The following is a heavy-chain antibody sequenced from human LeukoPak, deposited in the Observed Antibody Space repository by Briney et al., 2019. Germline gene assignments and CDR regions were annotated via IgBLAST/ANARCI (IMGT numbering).Heavy chain of an antibody. CDR3: ARGWFGEIPFLDF. CDR1: GYTFTSYD. Sequence: GASVKVSCKASGYTFTSYDINWVRQATGQGLEWMGWMNPNSANTGYAQKFQGRVTVTRDTSINTAYMELSSLTSEDTAVYYCARGWFGEIPFLDFWGQGTLVTVSS. V-gene: IGHV1-8*01. D-gene: IGHD3-10*01. CDR2: MNPNSANT. J-gene: IGHJ4*02.